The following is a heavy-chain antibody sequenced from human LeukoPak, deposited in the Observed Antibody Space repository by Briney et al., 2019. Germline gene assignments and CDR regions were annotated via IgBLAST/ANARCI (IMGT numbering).Heavy chain of an antibody. CDR2: ISAYNGNT. CDR1: GYTFTSYG. Sequence: ASVKVSCKASGYTFTSYGISWVQQAPGQGLEWMGWISAYNGNTNYAQKLQGRVTMTTDTSTSTAYVELRSLRSDDTAVYYCARGGTGTSGPPWFDPWGQGTLVTVSS. J-gene: IGHJ5*02. D-gene: IGHD1-7*01. CDR3: ARGGTGTSGPPWFDP. V-gene: IGHV1-18*01.